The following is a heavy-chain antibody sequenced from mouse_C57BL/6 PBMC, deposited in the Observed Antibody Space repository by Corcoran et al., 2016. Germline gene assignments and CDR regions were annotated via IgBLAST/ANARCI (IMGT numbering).Heavy chain of an antibody. CDR1: GYTFTDYY. CDR3: ARTLYTVAPPDFGY. Sequence: EVQLQQSGPELVKPGASVKISCKASGYTFTDYYMNWVKQSHGKSREWIGDINPNNGGTRYNQKFKGKSTLTVDKSSSTAYMELRSLTSEDSAVYYCARTLYTVAPPDFGYGGQGTTLTVSS. V-gene: IGHV1-26*01. J-gene: IGHJ2*01. CDR2: INPNNGGT. D-gene: IGHD1-1*01.